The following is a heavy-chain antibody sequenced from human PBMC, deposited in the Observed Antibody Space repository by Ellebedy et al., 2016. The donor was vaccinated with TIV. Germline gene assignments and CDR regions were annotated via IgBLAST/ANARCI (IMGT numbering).Heavy chain of an antibody. Sequence: GESLKISXAASGFSFSWHWMHWVRQAPGKGLVWVSRINNDGTATTYADSVKGRFSISRDDSKNTVYLQMSSLRVEDTAVYYCVSADWNDWGRGTLVTVSS. J-gene: IGHJ4*02. CDR2: INNDGTAT. CDR1: GFSFSWHW. CDR3: VSADWND. D-gene: IGHD1-1*01. V-gene: IGHV3-74*01.